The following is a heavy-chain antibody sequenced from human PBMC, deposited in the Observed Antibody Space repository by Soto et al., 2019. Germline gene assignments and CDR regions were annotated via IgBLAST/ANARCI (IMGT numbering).Heavy chain of an antibody. D-gene: IGHD3-16*01. J-gene: IGHJ4*02. V-gene: IGHV3-23*01. CDR2: ISVSGGST. CDR3: ASNTRYDPPDY. Sequence: EVQLLESGGGLVQPGGSLRLSCAASGLTFSSYAMSWVRQAPGKGLAWVSGISVSGGSTYYADSVKGRFTISRDNSKNTLYRQMNSLRAEDTAVYYCASNTRYDPPDYWGQGTLVTVSS. CDR1: GLTFSSYA.